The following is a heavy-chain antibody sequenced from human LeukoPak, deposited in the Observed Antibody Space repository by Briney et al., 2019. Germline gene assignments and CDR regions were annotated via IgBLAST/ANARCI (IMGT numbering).Heavy chain of an antibody. V-gene: IGHV1-18*01. D-gene: IGHD3-10*01. Sequence: GASVKGSCEASGYTFTNYGISWGRQAPGQGLEWMGWISADNGNTYYAQKLQGRVTMTTDTSTSTAYMKLRSLRPDDTAVYYCARAKPKNMVRGLIMRRESRYYFDYWGQGTLVTVSS. J-gene: IGHJ4*02. CDR1: GYTFTNYG. CDR3: ARAKPKNMVRGLIMRRESRYYFDY. CDR2: ISADNGNT.